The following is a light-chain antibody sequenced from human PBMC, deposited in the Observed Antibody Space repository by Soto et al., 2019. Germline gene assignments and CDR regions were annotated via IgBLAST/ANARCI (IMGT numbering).Light chain of an antibody. V-gene: IGLV3-1*01. CDR2: QDS. CDR3: QAWDSSTASYV. Sequence: SYELTQPPSVSVSPGQTASITCSGDKLGDKYACWYQQKPGQSPVLVIYQDSKRPSGIPERFSGSNSGNTATLTISGTQAMDEADDYCQAWDSSTASYVFGTGTKLTVL. J-gene: IGLJ1*01. CDR1: KLGDKY.